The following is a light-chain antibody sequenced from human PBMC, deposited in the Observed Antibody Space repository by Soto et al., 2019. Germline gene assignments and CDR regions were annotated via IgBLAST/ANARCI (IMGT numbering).Light chain of an antibody. CDR2: DVS. CDR1: SSDVGGYNY. Sequence: QSVLTQPASVSGSPGQSITISCTGTSSDVGGYNYASWYQQHPGKAPKLMIYDVSNRPSGVSNRFSGSKSGNTASLTISGLPAEDEADYYCSSYTSSSTRVFGTGTKLTVL. CDR3: SSYTSSSTRV. J-gene: IGLJ1*01. V-gene: IGLV2-14*01.